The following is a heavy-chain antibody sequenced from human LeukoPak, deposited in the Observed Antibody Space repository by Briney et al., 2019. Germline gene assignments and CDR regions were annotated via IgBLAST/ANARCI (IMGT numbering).Heavy chain of an antibody. D-gene: IGHD3-3*01. CDR3: ASLITIFGVGDY. V-gene: IGHV4-30-4*08. J-gene: IGHJ4*02. Sequence: SETLSLTCSVSGGSISSGGYYWSWIRQHPRKGLEWIGYIYYSGSTYYNPSLKSRVTISVDTSKNQFSLKLSSVTAADTAVYYCASLITIFGVGDYWGQGTLVTVSS. CDR1: GGSISSGGYY. CDR2: IYYSGST.